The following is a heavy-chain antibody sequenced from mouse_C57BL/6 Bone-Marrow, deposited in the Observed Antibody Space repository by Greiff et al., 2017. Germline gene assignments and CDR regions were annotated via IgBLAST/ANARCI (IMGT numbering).Heavy chain of an antibody. V-gene: IGHV1-54*01. CDR2: INPGSGGT. Sequence: QVQLQQSGAELVRPGTSVKVSCKASGYAFTNYLIEWVKQRPGQGLEWIGVINPGSGGTNYNEKFKGKATLTADKSSSTAYMQLSSLTSEDSAVYCCARGGGFAYWGQGTLVTVSA. CDR3: ARGGGFAY. CDR1: GYAFTNYL. J-gene: IGHJ3*01.